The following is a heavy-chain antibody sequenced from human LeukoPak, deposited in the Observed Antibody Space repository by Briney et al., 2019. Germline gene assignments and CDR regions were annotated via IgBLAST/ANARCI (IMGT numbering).Heavy chain of an antibody. D-gene: IGHD5-24*01. CDR3: AKSFLRCGSYEYYTDV. J-gene: IGHJ6*03. Sequence: PGGSLRLSCVASGCSFITYGWHGVRQAPGKGLAWVGVIWYDESNIYYGDSVKGRFTISRDNSKKTLYLQMNSLRAEDTAAYYCAKSFLRCGSYEYYTDVWGKGTTVTVSS. V-gene: IGHV3-33*06. CDR1: GCSFITYG. CDR2: IWYDESNI.